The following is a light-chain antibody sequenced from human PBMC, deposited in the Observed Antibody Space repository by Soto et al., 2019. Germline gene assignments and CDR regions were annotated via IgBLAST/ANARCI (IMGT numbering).Light chain of an antibody. CDR2: DAS. Sequence: DSQLTQSPSFLSASVGDRVTITCRASQDISDYLAWYQQRPGKAPKLLIYDASSLESGVPSRFSGSGSGTEFTLTISSLQPDDLATYYCQQYNSYWITFGQGTRLEIK. CDR1: QDISDY. J-gene: IGKJ5*01. CDR3: QQYNSYWIT. V-gene: IGKV1-9*01.